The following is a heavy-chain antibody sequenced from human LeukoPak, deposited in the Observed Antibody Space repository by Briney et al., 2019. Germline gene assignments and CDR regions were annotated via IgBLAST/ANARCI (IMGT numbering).Heavy chain of an antibody. Sequence: PGRSLRLSCAASGITFRSYGMHWVRQAPGKGLEWVAVLSYDGSHKYYADSVKGRFSISRDNSKNTLYLQMNSLRADDTAVYYCAKGARGDTVTSIVGLNWFDPWGQGTLVTVS. CDR3: AKGARGDTVTSIVGLNWFDP. CDR2: LSYDGSHK. V-gene: IGHV3-30*18. D-gene: IGHD4-17*01. J-gene: IGHJ5*02. CDR1: GITFRSYG.